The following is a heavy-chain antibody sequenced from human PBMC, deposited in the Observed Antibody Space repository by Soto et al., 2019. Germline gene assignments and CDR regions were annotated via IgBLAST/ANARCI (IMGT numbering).Heavy chain of an antibody. Sequence: GESLKISCKGSGYSFTSYWIGWVRQMPGKGLEWMGIIYPGDSDTRYSPSFQGQVTISADKSISTAYLQWSSLKASDTAMYYCARTSAAGKNYNGMDVWGQGTTVTAP. CDR3: ARTSAAGKNYNGMDV. D-gene: IGHD6-13*01. J-gene: IGHJ6*02. CDR1: GYSFTSYW. CDR2: IYPGDSDT. V-gene: IGHV5-51*01.